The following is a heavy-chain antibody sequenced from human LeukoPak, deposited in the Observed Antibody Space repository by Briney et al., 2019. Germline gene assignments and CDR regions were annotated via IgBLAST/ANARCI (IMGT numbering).Heavy chain of an antibody. CDR1: VYTFTLYA. J-gene: IGHJ4*02. V-gene: IGHV1-18*04. D-gene: IGHD6-19*01. CDR2: ISTYNGDT. Sequence: GASVTASCTASVYTFTLYAISWVRQAPGQGLEWVGWISTYNGDTNYAQNLQGRVTMTRDTSTSTAYMELRSLRSDDTAVYYCARDPSNTSGRYIYFDSWSQGTLVTVSS. CDR3: ARDPSNTSGRYIYFDS.